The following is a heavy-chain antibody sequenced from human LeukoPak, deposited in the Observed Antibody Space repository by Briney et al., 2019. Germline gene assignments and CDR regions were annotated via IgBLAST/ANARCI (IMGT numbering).Heavy chain of an antibody. V-gene: IGHV1-24*01. CDR3: ATEISHYYSSGSYSPNLDY. D-gene: IGHD3-10*01. Sequence: ASVKVSCKVSGYTLTELSMHWVRQAPGKGLEWMGGFDPEDGETIYAQKSQGRVTMTEDTSTDTAYMELSSLRSEDTAVYYCATEISHYYSSGSYSPNLDYWGQGTLVTVSS. CDR2: FDPEDGET. CDR1: GYTLTELS. J-gene: IGHJ4*02.